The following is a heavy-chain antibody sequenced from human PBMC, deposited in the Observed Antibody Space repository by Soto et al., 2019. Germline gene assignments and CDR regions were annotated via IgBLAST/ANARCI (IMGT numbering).Heavy chain of an antibody. Sequence: EVQLLESGGGLVQPGGSLRLSCAASGFTFSSYAMSWVRQAPGKGLEWVSAISGSGGSTYYADSVKGRFTISRDNSKNTLYLQMNSLRAEDTAVYYCAKDEWQGVWGSYGAFDYWGQGSLVTVSS. CDR3: AKDEWQGVWGSYGAFDY. J-gene: IGHJ4*02. CDR2: ISGSGGST. V-gene: IGHV3-23*01. D-gene: IGHD3-16*01. CDR1: GFTFSSYA.